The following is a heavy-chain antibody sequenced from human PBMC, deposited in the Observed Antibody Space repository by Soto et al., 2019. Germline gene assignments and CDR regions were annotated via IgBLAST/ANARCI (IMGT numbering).Heavy chain of an antibody. CDR3: ARDAGDSGDDNFDY. CDR1: GGSISSGGYY. Sequence: SETLSLTCSVSGGSISSGGYYCSLIRQHPGKGLEWIGNIYYSGRTYYKPSLKSRTIISVDMTKHHFSLRLRSVTVADTAVYYCARDAGDSGDDNFDYWGQGTLVTVSS. J-gene: IGHJ4*02. V-gene: IGHV4-31*03. D-gene: IGHD4-17*01. CDR2: IYYSGRT.